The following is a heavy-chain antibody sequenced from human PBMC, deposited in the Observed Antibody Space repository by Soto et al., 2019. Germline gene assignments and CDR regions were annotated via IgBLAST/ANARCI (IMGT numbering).Heavy chain of an antibody. V-gene: IGHV3-48*02. CDR3: ARDIIVLSRTGMDV. J-gene: IGHJ6*02. CDR1: GFTFSFYT. Sequence: EENLVESGGGLVQPGGSLRLSCAASGFTFSFYTMNWVRQAPGKGLEWVAYINSGSGTKNYADSVKGRFTISRDDAKKSLFLQMSSLRDEDTAGYYCARDIIVLSRTGMDVWGQGTTVTVSS. CDR2: INSGSGTK. D-gene: IGHD3-22*01.